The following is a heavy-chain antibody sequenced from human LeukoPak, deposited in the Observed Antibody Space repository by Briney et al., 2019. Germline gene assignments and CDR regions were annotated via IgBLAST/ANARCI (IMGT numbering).Heavy chain of an antibody. CDR2: TYYRSKWYN. Sequence: SQTLSLTCAISGDSVSSNSVAWNWIRQSPSRGLEWLGRTYYRSKWYNDYAVSVKSRITINPDTSKNQFSLKLTSVTAADTAVYYCATDRSVTMVVDYWGQGTLVTVSS. V-gene: IGHV6-1*01. CDR1: GDSVSSNSVA. D-gene: IGHD3-10*01. CDR3: ATDRSVTMVVDY. J-gene: IGHJ4*02.